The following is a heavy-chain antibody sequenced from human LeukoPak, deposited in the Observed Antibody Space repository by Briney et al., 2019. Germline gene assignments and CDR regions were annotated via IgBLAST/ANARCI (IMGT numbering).Heavy chain of an antibody. J-gene: IGHJ4*02. CDR3: ARGPRYSFY. Sequence: GGSLRLSCAASGFTFSSYPIHWVRQTPGKGLEWVALISYDGNNKYYADSVKGRFTMSRDNSKNTLYLQMNTLRDEDTAVYYCARGPRYSFYWGQGTLVSVSS. CDR1: GFTFSSYP. D-gene: IGHD6-13*01. CDR2: ISYDGNNK. V-gene: IGHV3-30*07.